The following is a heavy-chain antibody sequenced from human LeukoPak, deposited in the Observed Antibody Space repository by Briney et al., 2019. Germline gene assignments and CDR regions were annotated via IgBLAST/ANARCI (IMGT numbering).Heavy chain of an antibody. CDR3: ARDFYGSGSFLRGGYYFDY. V-gene: IGHV4-39*07. D-gene: IGHD3-10*01. J-gene: IGHJ4*02. CDR1: GGSISSSSYY. Sequence: SETLSLTCTVSGGSISSSSYYWGWIRQPPGKGLEWIGSIYYSGSTYYNPSLKSRVTISVDTSKNQFSLKLSSVTAADTAVYYCARDFYGSGSFLRGGYYFDYWGQGTLVTVSS. CDR2: IYYSGST.